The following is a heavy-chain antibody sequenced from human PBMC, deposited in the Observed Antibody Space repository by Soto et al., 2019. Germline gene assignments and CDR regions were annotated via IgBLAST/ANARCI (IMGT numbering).Heavy chain of an antibody. Sequence: ASVKVSCKASGYTFTSYGINWVRQAPGQGLEWLGWISAYDGYTNYAQILQGRVSMTTDTSTKTAYMELRSLRSDDTAMYYCARGGFYDSSGARNYYYYGMNVWGQGTTVTVSS. V-gene: IGHV1-18*01. CDR2: ISAYDGYT. CDR3: ARGGFYDSSGARNYYYYGMNV. D-gene: IGHD3-22*01. CDR1: GYTFTSYG. J-gene: IGHJ6*02.